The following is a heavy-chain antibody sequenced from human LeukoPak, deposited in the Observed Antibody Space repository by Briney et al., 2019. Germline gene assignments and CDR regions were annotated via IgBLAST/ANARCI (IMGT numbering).Heavy chain of an antibody. V-gene: IGHV4-34*01. J-gene: IGHJ4*02. CDR3: ARRQPAYSSGPLILDY. D-gene: IGHD6-25*01. Sequence: SETLSLTCAVYGGSFSGYYRSWIRQPPGKGLEWIGEINHSGSTNYNPSLKSRVTISVDTSKNQFSLKLSSVTAADTAVYYCARRQPAYSSGPLILDYWGQGTLVTVSS. CDR2: INHSGST. CDR1: GGSFSGYY.